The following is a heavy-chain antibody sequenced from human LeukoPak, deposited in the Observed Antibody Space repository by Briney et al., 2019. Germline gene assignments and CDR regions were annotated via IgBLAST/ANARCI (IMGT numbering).Heavy chain of an antibody. D-gene: IGHD4-17*01. J-gene: IGHJ6*02. CDR1: GGSISSGEYY. CDR3: ARDRAPNFHDYGDYYYYYGMDV. CDR2: IYYSGST. V-gene: IGHV4-30-4*01. Sequence: SQTLSLTCTVSGGSISSGEYYWSWIRQPPGKGLEWIGYIYYSGSTYYNPSLKSRVTISVDTSKNQFSLKLSSATAADTAVYYCARDRAPNFHDYGDYYYYYGMDVWGQGTTVTVSS.